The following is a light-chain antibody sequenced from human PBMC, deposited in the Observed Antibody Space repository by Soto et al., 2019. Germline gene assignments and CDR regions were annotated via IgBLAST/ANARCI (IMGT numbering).Light chain of an antibody. V-gene: IGKV3-15*01. CDR1: QSVSDN. J-gene: IGKJ2*01. Sequence: EIVMTQSPATLSVSPGERVTLSCRASQSVSDNLAWYQQKPGQAPRLLIYGASTRATTIPARFNGSGSGTEFTLTISSLQFEDFAVYYCQQFNNWPYTFGQGTQLDIK. CDR2: GAS. CDR3: QQFNNWPYT.